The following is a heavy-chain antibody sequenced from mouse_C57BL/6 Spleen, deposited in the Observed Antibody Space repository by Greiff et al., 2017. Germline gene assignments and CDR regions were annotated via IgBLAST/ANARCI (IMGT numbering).Heavy chain of an antibody. CDR1: GYTFTNYW. CDR2: IYPGGGYT. J-gene: IGHJ4*01. Sequence: VKLVESGAELVRPGTSVKMSCKASGYTFTNYWIGWAKQRPGHGLEWIGDIYPGGGYTNYNEKFKGKATLTADKSSSTAYMQFSSLTSEDSAIYYCARLLTHYYAMGYWGQGTSVTVAS. V-gene: IGHV1-63*01. CDR3: ARLLTHYYAMGY.